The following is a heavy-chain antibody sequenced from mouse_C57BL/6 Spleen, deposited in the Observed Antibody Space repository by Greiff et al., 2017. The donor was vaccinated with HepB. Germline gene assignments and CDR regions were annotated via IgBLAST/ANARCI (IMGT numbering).Heavy chain of an antibody. CDR2: IYPGSGNT. CDR1: GYTFTDYY. V-gene: IGHV1-76*01. J-gene: IGHJ4*01. CDR3: ARGDYDYDEGYAMDY. D-gene: IGHD2-4*01. Sequence: VQLQQSGAELVRPGASVKLSCKASGYTFTDYYINWVKQRPGQGLEWIARIYPGSGNTYYNEKFKGKATLTAEKSSSTAYMQLSSLTSEDSAVYFCARGDYDYDEGYAMDYWGQGTSVTVSS.